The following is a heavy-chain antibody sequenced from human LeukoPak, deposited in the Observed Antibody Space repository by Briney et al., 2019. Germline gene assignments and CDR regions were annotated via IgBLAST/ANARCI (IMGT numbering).Heavy chain of an antibody. V-gene: IGHV3-30*03. Sequence: PGRSLRLSCAASGFTFSSYVMHWVRQAPGKGLEWVAVISYDGSNKYYADSVKGRFTISRDNSKNTLYLQMNSLRAEDTAVYYCARSTENPRHDFWSGYYTPYYYGMDVWGQGTTVTVSS. CDR2: ISYDGSNK. D-gene: IGHD3-3*01. J-gene: IGHJ6*02. CDR3: ARSTENPRHDFWSGYYTPYYYGMDV. CDR1: GFTFSSYV.